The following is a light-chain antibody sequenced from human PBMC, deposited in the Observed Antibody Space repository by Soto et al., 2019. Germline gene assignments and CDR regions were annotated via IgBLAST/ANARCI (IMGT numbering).Light chain of an antibody. J-gene: IGKJ5*01. CDR1: QSISSY. Sequence: DIQMTQSPSSLSASLGDRFTITCRASQSISSYLNWYQQKPGKAPKLLIYAASSLQSGVPSRFSGSGSGTDFTLTISSLQPEDFATYYCQQSYSTPPITFGQGTRMEI. CDR3: QQSYSTPPIT. CDR2: AAS. V-gene: IGKV1-39*01.